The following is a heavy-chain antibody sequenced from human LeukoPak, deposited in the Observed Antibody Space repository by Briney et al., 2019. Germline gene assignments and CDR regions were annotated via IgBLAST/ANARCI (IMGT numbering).Heavy chain of an antibody. CDR3: ARDDSSGYLGFDP. CDR1: GYTFTSYA. J-gene: IGHJ5*02. Sequence: ASVKVSCKASGYTFTSYAMNWVRQAPGQGLEWMGWISAYNGNTNYAQKLQGRVTMTTDTSTSTAYMELRSLRSDDTAVYYCARDDSSGYLGFDPWGQGTLVXVSS. D-gene: IGHD3-22*01. V-gene: IGHV1-18*01. CDR2: ISAYNGNT.